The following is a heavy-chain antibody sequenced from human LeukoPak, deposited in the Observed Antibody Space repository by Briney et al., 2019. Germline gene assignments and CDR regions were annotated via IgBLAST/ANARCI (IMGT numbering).Heavy chain of an antibody. CDR2: ISAYNGNT. Sequence: ASVKVSCKASGGTFSNYAISWVRQAPGQGLEWMGWISAYNGNTNYAQNLQGRVTMTTDTSTSTAYMELRSLRSDDTAVYYCAREWYYYAPGSYSHCDYWGQGTLVTVHS. CDR3: AREWYYYAPGSYSHCDY. D-gene: IGHD3-10*01. CDR1: GGTFSNYA. V-gene: IGHV1-18*01. J-gene: IGHJ4*02.